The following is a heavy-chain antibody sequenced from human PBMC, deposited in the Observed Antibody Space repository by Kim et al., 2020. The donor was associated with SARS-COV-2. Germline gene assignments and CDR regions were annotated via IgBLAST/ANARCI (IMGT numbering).Heavy chain of an antibody. Sequence: SVKVSCKASGFTFTSSAVQWVRQARGQRLEWIGWIVVGSGNTNYAQKFQERVTITRDMSTSTAYMELSSLRSEDTAVYYCAAGMDYDYVWGSYRPSFDYGGRGTLGTVSS. V-gene: IGHV1-58*01. CDR3: AAGMDYDYVWGSYRPSFDY. J-gene: IGHJ4*02. CDR2: IVVGSGNT. CDR1: GFTFTSSA. D-gene: IGHD3-16*02.